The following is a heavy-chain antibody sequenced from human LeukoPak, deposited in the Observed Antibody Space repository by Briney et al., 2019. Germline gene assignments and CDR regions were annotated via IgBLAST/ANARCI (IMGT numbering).Heavy chain of an antibody. V-gene: IGHV3-74*01. CDR3: ARDLVVPAAMLDY. CDR1: GFTFSSYW. D-gene: IGHD2-2*01. J-gene: IGHJ4*02. CDR2: INSDGSST. Sequence: GGSLRLSCAASGFTFSSYWMHWVRHAPGKGLVWVSRINSDGSSTSYADSVKGRFTISRDNAKNTLYLQMNSLRAEDTAAYYCARDLVVPAAMLDYWGQGTLVTVSS.